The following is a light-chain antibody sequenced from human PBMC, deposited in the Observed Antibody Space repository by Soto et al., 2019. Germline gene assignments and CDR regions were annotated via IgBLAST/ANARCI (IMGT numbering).Light chain of an antibody. V-gene: IGLV1-40*01. CDR1: SSNIGAGYD. CDR3: QSYDSSLSAL. J-gene: IGLJ2*01. Sequence: QSVLTQPPSVSGAPGQRVTISCTGSSSNIGAGYDVHWYQQLPGTAPKLLIDGNSNRPSGVPDRLSGSKSVTSASLAITGLQAEDEADYYCQSYDSSLSALFGGGTKLTVL. CDR2: GNS.